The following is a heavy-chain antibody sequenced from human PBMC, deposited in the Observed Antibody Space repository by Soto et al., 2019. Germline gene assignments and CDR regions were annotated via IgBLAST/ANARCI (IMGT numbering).Heavy chain of an antibody. V-gene: IGHV3-21*01. Sequence: GGSLRLSCAASGFNFNSYTINWVRQAPGKRLEWLSSISSSGYIFSTDSVRGRFTISRDNAKNSVYLQINSLRAEDTAAYFCARDCSGGSCYPGMDVWGQGTTVTVSS. CDR1: GFNFNSYT. J-gene: IGHJ6*02. CDR2: ISSSGYI. D-gene: IGHD2-15*01. CDR3: ARDCSGGSCYPGMDV.